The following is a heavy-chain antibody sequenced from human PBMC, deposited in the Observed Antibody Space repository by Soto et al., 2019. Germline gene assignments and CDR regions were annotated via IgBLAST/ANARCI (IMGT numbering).Heavy chain of an antibody. CDR2: FDPEDGET. V-gene: IGHV1-24*01. Sequence: ASVRVSCKVSGYTLTELSMHWVRQAPGKGLEWMGGFDPEDGETIYAQKFQGRVTMTEDTSTDTAYMELSSLRSEDTAVYYCATWGRESISGWYSDAFDLWGQGTMFTV. CDR3: ATWGRESISGWYSDAFDL. J-gene: IGHJ3*01. CDR1: GYTLTELS. D-gene: IGHD6-19*01.